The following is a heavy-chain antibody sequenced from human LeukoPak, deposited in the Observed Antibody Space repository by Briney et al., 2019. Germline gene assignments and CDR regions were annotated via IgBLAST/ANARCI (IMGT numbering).Heavy chain of an antibody. CDR3: ARESIAVAGAPFDY. Sequence: PGGSLRLSCAASGFTFSSYEMNWVRQAPGKGLEWVSYISSGSTIYEADSVKGRFTISRDNAKNSLYLQMNSLRAADTAVYYCARESIAVAGAPFDYWGQGTLVTVSS. CDR2: ISSGSTI. CDR1: GFTFSSYE. D-gene: IGHD6-19*01. V-gene: IGHV3-48*03. J-gene: IGHJ4*02.